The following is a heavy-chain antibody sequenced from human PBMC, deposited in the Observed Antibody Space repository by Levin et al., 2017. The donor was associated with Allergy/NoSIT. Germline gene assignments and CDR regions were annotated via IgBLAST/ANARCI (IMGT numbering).Heavy chain of an antibody. J-gene: IGHJ4*02. Sequence: GESLKISCAASGFTVSSHYMSWVRQAPGKGLEWVSVIYSGGSTYYSDSVKGRFTISRDNSKNTLYLQMNSLRAEDTAVYYCARDPGIAVAGTGGWGQGTLVTVSS. CDR2: IYSGGST. CDR3: ARDPGIAVAGTGG. CDR1: GFTVSSHY. V-gene: IGHV3-53*01. D-gene: IGHD6-19*01.